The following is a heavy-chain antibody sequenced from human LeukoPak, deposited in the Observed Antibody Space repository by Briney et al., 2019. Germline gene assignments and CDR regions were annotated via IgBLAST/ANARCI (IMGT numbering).Heavy chain of an antibody. CDR3: AKDLDYDTIGAFDY. J-gene: IGHJ4*02. CDR2: ISYDGSNK. V-gene: IGHV3-30*18. Sequence: GGSLRLSCAASGFTFSSYWMSWVRQAPGKGLEWVAVISYDGSNKYYADSVKGRFTISRDNSKNTLYLQMNSLRAEDTAVYYCAKDLDYDTIGAFDYWGQGTPVTVSS. D-gene: IGHD3-22*01. CDR1: GFTFSSYW.